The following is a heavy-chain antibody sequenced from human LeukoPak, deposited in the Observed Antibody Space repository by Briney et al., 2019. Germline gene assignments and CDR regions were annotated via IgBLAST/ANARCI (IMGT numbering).Heavy chain of an antibody. J-gene: IGHJ5*02. V-gene: IGHV3-30*14. CDR3: AGSSGWYRRWFDP. Sequence: GGSLRLSCAASGFTFSSYAMHWVRQAPGKGLEWVAVISYGGSNKYYADSVKGRFTISRDNSKNTLYLQMNSLRAEDTAVYYCAGSSGWYRRWFDPWGQGTLVTVSS. D-gene: IGHD6-19*01. CDR2: ISYGGSNK. CDR1: GFTFSSYA.